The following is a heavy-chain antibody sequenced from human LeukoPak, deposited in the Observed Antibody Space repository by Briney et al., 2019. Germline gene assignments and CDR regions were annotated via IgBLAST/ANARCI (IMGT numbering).Heavy chain of an antibody. Sequence: GGSLRLSCAASGFTFSSYSMNWVRQAPGKGLEWGSYISGSSSTIYYADSVKGRFTISRDNGKNTLYLQMNSLRAEDTAVYYCARGSTHYDSSGQVPFDYWGQGTLVTVSS. D-gene: IGHD3-22*01. V-gene: IGHV3-48*01. CDR2: ISGSSSTI. CDR1: GFTFSSYS. J-gene: IGHJ4*02. CDR3: ARGSTHYDSSGQVPFDY.